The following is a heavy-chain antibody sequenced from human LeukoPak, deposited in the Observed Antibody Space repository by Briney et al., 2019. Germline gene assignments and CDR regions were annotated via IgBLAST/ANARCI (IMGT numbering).Heavy chain of an antibody. J-gene: IGHJ4*02. CDR3: ARGGWYNFYYFDY. D-gene: IGHD6-19*01. Sequence: GGSLRLSCAASGFTFSSYWMHWVRQAPGKGLEWVSVISGSGGSTNYADSVKGRFTISRDNSKNTLYLQMNSLRAEDTAVYLCARGGWYNFYYFDYWGQGSLVTVSS. CDR2: ISGSGGST. V-gene: IGHV3-23*01. CDR1: GFTFSSYW.